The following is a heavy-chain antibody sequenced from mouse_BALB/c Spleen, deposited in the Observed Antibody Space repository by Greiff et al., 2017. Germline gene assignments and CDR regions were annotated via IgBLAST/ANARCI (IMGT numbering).Heavy chain of an antibody. D-gene: IGHD4-1*01. V-gene: IGHV1-69*02. CDR1: GYTFTSYW. CDR3: ARITGTGGY. J-gene: IGHJ4*01. CDR2: IDPSDSYT. Sequence: QVQLQQPGAELVKPGASVKLSCKASGYTFTSYWMHWVKQRPGQGLEWIGEIDPSDSYTNYNQKFKGKATLTVDKSSSTAYMQLSSLTSEDSAVYYCARITGTGGYWGQGTSVTVSS.